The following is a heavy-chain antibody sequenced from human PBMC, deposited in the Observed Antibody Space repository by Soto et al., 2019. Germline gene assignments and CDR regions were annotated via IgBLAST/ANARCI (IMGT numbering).Heavy chain of an antibody. CDR1: GFTFSSYG. CDR2: ISYDGSNK. D-gene: IGHD3-22*01. CDR3: AKEGVEEDYDSSGYYSPFDY. Sequence: QVQLVESGGGVVQPGRSLRLSCAASGFTFSSYGMHWVRQAPGKGLEWVAVISYDGSNKYYADSVKGRFTISRDNSKNTLYLQMNSLRAEDTAVYYCAKEGVEEDYDSSGYYSPFDYWGQGTLVTVSS. V-gene: IGHV3-30*18. J-gene: IGHJ4*02.